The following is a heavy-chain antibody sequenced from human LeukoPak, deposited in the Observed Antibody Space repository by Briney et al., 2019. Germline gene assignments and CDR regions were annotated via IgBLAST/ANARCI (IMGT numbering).Heavy chain of an antibody. J-gene: IGHJ3*02. D-gene: IGHD3-3*01. CDR1: RDTLTELS. CDR3: ARDRGFGVVDAFDI. CDR2: INPNSGGT. V-gene: IGHV1-2*02. Sequence: GASVKVSCKVSRDTLTELSMHWVRQAPGQGLEWMGWINPNSGGTNYAQKFQGRVTMTRDTSISTAYMELSRLRSDDTAVYYCARDRGFGVVDAFDIWGQGTMVTVSS.